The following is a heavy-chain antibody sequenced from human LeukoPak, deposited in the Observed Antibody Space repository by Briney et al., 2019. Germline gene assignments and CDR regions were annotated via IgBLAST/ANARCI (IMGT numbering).Heavy chain of an antibody. CDR1: GFTFKSSS. J-gene: IGHJ4*01. Sequence: GGSLRLSCVTSGFTFKSSSMSWVRQAPGKGLEWVAFIGHFTGDIFYADSVKGRFNISRDDAKDSVYLQMNSLRVDDTAVYFCARDPYTGSLFDYWGHGTLVTVSS. V-gene: IGHV3-21*01. CDR3: ARDPYTGSLFDY. CDR2: IGHFTGDI. D-gene: IGHD1-1*01.